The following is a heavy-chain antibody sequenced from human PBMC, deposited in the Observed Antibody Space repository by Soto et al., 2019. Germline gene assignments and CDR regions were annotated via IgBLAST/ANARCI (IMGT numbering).Heavy chain of an antibody. CDR1: GYTFTSYG. CDR3: ARDPASSWYVYYYYYMDF. D-gene: IGHD6-13*01. J-gene: IGHJ6*03. CDR2: ISAYNGNT. Sequence: ASVKVSCKASGYTFTSYGISWVRQAPGQGLEWMGWISAYNGNTNYAQKLQGRVTMTTDTSTSTAYMELRSLRSDDTAVYYCARDPASSWYVYYYYYMDFWGKGTSVTVSS. V-gene: IGHV1-18*01.